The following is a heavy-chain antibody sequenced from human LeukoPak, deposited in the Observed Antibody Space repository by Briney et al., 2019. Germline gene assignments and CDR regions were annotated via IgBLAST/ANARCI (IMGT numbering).Heavy chain of an antibody. V-gene: IGHV4-39*01. CDR3: ARFMVRGLIVDY. J-gene: IGHJ4*02. CDR2: IYYSGST. CDR1: GGSISSNDYY. D-gene: IGHD3-10*01. Sequence: PSETLSLTCTVSGGSISSNDYYWGWIRQPPGRGLEWIGNIYYSGSTFYNPSLKSPVTISVDTSKNQFSLKLSSVTAADTAVYYCARFMVRGLIVDYWGQGTLVTVSS.